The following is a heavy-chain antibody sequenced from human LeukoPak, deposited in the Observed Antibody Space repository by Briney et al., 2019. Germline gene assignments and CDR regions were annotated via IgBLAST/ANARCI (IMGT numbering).Heavy chain of an antibody. CDR1: GYTFTGYY. CDR3: ARGEYYYDSSGPAYFDY. J-gene: IGHJ4*02. D-gene: IGHD3-22*01. CDR2: INPNSGGT. Sequence: GASVKVSCKASGYTFTGYYMHWVRQAPGQGLEWMGWINPNSGGTNYAQKFQGRVTMTRDTSISTAYMELSRLRSDDTAVYYCARGEYYYDSSGPAYFDYWGQGTLVTVSS. V-gene: IGHV1-2*02.